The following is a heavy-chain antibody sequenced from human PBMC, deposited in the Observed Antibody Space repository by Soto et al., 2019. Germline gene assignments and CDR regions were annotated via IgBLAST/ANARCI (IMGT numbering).Heavy chain of an antibody. Sequence: EVQLLESGGGLVQPGGSLRLSCAASGFTFSSYAMSWVRQAPGRGLEWVSLISGSGGGTYYADSVKGRCTISRDNSTNTLYLQMNILRAEARAVYYCANRAAVAPPAYWGQGPLVTVSS. CDR3: ANRAAVAPPAY. J-gene: IGHJ4*02. CDR1: GFTFSSYA. CDR2: ISGSGGGT. D-gene: IGHD2-15*01. V-gene: IGHV3-23*01.